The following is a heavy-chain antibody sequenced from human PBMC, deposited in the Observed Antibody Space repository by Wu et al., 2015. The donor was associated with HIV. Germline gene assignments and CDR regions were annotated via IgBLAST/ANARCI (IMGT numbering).Heavy chain of an antibody. J-gene: IGHJ6*03. CDR3: ARRSHIVVEPTAIYYYYFMDV. Sequence: QVQLVQSGAEVKKPGASVKVSCKASGYTFTNYGISWVRQAPGQGLEWMGWISAYNGNTNYAQKLQDRVTMTTDTSTSTAYMELRSLRSDDTAVYYCARRSHIVVEPTAIYYYYFMDVWGEGTTVTVSS. D-gene: IGHD2-2*01. V-gene: IGHV1-18*01. CDR2: ISAYNGNT. CDR1: GYTFTNYG.